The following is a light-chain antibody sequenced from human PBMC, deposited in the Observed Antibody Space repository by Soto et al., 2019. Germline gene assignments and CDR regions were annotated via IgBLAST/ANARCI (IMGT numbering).Light chain of an antibody. CDR3: QQYGSSLPIT. CDR2: GAS. J-gene: IGKJ5*01. V-gene: IGKV3-20*01. Sequence: EIVLTQSPGTLSLSPGERATLSCRASQSVISNYLAWYQQRPGQAPRLLIYGASSRATGIPDRFSGRGSGTDFTLTISRLEPEDFAVYYCQQYGSSLPITFGQGTRLEIK. CDR1: QSVISNY.